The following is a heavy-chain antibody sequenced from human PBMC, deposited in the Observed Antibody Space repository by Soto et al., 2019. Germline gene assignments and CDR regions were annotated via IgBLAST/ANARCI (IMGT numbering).Heavy chain of an antibody. D-gene: IGHD3-10*01. CDR1: GGSFSGYY. J-gene: IGHJ4*02. Sequence: SETLSLTCAVYGGSFSGYYSSWIRQPPGKGLEWIGEINHSGSTNYNPSLKSRVTISVDTSKNQFSLKLSSVTAADTAVYYCARGLPLMVRGFHYFDYWGQGTLVTVSS. CDR2: INHSGST. V-gene: IGHV4-34*01. CDR3: ARGLPLMVRGFHYFDY.